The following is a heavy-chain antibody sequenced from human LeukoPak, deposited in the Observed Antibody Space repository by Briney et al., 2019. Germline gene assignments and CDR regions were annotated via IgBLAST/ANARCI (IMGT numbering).Heavy chain of an antibody. J-gene: IGHJ4*02. Sequence: GGSLRLSCAASGFTFSSYAMSWVRQAPGKGLEWVSAISGSGGSTYYADSVKGRFTISRDNAKNSLYLQMNSLRAEDTAVYYCARFVSLRGIAAAGYDYWVQGTLVTVSS. D-gene: IGHD6-13*01. V-gene: IGHV3-23*01. CDR2: ISGSGGST. CDR3: ARFVSLRGIAAAGYDY. CDR1: GFTFSSYA.